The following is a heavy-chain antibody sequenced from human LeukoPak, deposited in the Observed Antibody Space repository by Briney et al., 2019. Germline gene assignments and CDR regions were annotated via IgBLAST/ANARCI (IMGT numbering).Heavy chain of an antibody. Sequence: SETLSLTCAVYGGSFSGYYWSWIRQPPGKGLEWIGEINHSGSTNYNPSLKSRVTISVDTSKNQLSLKLSSVTAADTAVYYCARLGGTAAGWYYYYGMDVWGQGTTVTVSS. CDR3: ARLGGTAAGWYYYYGMDV. D-gene: IGHD6-13*01. CDR1: GGSFSGYY. CDR2: INHSGST. J-gene: IGHJ6*02. V-gene: IGHV4-34*01.